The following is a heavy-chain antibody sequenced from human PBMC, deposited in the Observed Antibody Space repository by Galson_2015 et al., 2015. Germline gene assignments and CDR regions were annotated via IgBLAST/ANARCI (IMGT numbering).Heavy chain of an antibody. CDR1: GFTFSSYA. D-gene: IGHD3-22*01. CDR2: ITASGGSP. V-gene: IGHV3-23*01. CDR3: AKGVGSAFYYANDY. J-gene: IGHJ4*02. Sequence: SLRLSCAASGFTFSSYAMSWVRQAPGKGLEWVSLITASGGSPYYADSVKRRFTISRDNSKNTLYLQMNGLRAEDTAMYYCAKGVGSAFYYANDYWGQGTLVTVSS.